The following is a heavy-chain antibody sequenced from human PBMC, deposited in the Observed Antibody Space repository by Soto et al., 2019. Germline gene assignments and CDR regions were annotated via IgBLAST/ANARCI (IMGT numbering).Heavy chain of an antibody. CDR2: IWYDGSNK. D-gene: IGHD4-17*01. V-gene: IGHV3-33*01. CDR1: GFTFSSYG. J-gene: IGHJ6*02. Sequence: VQLVESGGGLVQPGRSLRLSCAASGFTFSSYGMHWVRQAPGKGLEWVAVIWYDGSNKYYADSVKGRFTISRDNSKNTLYLQMNSLRAEDTAVYYCARAGYGDYRVYYYYYGMDVWGQGTTVTVSS. CDR3: ARAGYGDYRVYYYYYGMDV.